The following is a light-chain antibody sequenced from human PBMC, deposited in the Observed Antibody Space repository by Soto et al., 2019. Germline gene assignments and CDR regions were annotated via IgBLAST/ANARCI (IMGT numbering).Light chain of an antibody. V-gene: IGKV1-27*01. CDR2: AAS. J-gene: IGKJ1*01. CDR3: RKYHSAPPT. Sequence: DIQLTQSPSSLSASVGDRVTITCRASQGISNFVAWYQQKTGKVPKLLIYAASTLQSGVPSRFSGSGAGTDFTLSISSLQPEDVGTFYCRKYHSAPPTFGHGTRVEIK. CDR1: QGISNF.